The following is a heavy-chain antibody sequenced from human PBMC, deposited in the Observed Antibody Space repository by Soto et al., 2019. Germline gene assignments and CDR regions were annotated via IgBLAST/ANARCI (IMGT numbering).Heavy chain of an antibody. CDR2: IIPILDMT. CDR1: GGTFSSHT. CDR3: AREVYLPNWFDP. V-gene: IGHV1-69*08. Sequence: QVQLVQSGAEVKKPGSSVKVSCKASGGTFSSHTFSWVRQAHGQGLEWMGRIIPILDMTNYAQEFQGRVTITADKSTSTAYMELSSLRSEDKAVYYCAREVYLPNWFDPWGQGTLVTVSS. J-gene: IGHJ5*02.